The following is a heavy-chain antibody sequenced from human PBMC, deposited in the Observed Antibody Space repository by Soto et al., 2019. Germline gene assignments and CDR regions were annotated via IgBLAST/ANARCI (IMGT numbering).Heavy chain of an antibody. J-gene: IGHJ4*02. Sequence: GGSLRLSCAASGFTFDDYAMHWVRQAPGKGLEWVSGISWSRGSIGYADSVKGRITISSDNAKNSLYLQMNSPRAEDTALYYCAKGQLTPAATPGRSAPDYWGQGTLVTVSS. CDR1: GFTFDDYA. CDR2: ISWSRGSI. CDR3: AKGQLTPAATPGRSAPDY. V-gene: IGHV3-9*01. D-gene: IGHD2-2*01.